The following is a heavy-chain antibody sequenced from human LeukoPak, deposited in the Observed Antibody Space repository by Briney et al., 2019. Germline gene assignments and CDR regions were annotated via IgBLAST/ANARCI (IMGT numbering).Heavy chain of an antibody. CDR1: GFTFSSYS. CDR3: AREGYRGGAFDI. J-gene: IGHJ3*02. CDR2: ISSSSSYI. Sequence: SGGSLRLSCAASGFTFSSYSMNWVRKAPGKGLEWVSSISSSSSYIYYADSVRGRFTISRDNAKNSLYLQMNSLRAEDTAVYYCAREGYRGGAFDIWGQGTMVTVSS. D-gene: IGHD1-1*01. V-gene: IGHV3-21*01.